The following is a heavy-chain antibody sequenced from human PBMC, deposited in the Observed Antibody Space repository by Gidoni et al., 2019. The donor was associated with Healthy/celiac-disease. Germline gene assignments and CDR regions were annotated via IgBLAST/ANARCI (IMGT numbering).Heavy chain of an antibody. D-gene: IGHD6-13*01. CDR2: INSDGSST. Sequence: EVQLVEPGGGLVQPGGSLRLSCAASGFSFSSYWRHLVRQAPGEGLVWVSRINSDGSSTSYADSVKGRFTISRDNAKNTLYLQMNSLRAEDTAVYYCARGLAAAGYYYYGMDVWGQGTTVTVSS. J-gene: IGHJ6*02. V-gene: IGHV3-74*01. CDR1: GFSFSSYW. CDR3: ARGLAAAGYYYYGMDV.